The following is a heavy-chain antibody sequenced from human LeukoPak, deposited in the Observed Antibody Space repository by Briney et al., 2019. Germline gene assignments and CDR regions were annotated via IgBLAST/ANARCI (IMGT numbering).Heavy chain of an antibody. J-gene: IGHJ3*02. CDR3: ARSNGDYGAFDI. D-gene: IGHD4-17*01. CDR2: IIPIFGTA. Sequence: SVKVSCKASGGTFSSYAISWVRQAPGQGLEWMGGIIPIFGTANYAQKFQGRVTMTTDTSTSTAYMELRSLRSDDTAVYYCARSNGDYGAFDIWGQGTMVTVSS. CDR1: GGTFSSYA. V-gene: IGHV1-69*05.